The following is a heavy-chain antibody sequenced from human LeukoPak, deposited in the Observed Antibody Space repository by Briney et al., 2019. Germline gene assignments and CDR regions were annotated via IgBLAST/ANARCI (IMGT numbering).Heavy chain of an antibody. V-gene: IGHV4-59*01. CDR2: IYYSGST. Sequence: SETLSLTCTVSGGSISSYYWGWIRQPPGKGLEWIGYIYYSGSTNYNPSLKSRVTISVDTSKNQFSLKLSSVTAADTAVYYCARVADTAMVTGMDVWGQGTTVTVSS. CDR3: ARVADTAMVTGMDV. D-gene: IGHD5-18*01. CDR1: GGSISSYY. J-gene: IGHJ6*02.